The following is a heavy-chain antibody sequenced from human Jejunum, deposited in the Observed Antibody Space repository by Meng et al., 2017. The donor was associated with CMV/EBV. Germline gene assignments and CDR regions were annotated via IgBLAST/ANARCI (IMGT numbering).Heavy chain of an antibody. CDR1: YSFADFW. CDR2: IYPGDSET. Sequence: YSFADFWIGWVRQMPGKGLEWMGIIYPGDSETTYSPSFQGQVTISADKSIKAAYLQWSSLKASDTAMYYCARATSRRRDGYNWAYWGQGTLVTVSS. CDR3: ARATSRRRDGYNWAY. J-gene: IGHJ4*02. V-gene: IGHV5-51*01. D-gene: IGHD5-24*01.